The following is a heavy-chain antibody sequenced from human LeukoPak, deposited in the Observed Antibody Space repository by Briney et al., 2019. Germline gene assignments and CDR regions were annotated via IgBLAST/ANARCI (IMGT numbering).Heavy chain of an antibody. J-gene: IGHJ1*01. CDR3: ARVDTAMVGYFQH. CDR2: INSDGSST. V-gene: IGHV3-74*01. D-gene: IGHD5-18*01. Sequence: GGSLRLSCAASGFTFSSYWMHWVRQAPGKGLVWVSRINSDGSSTSCADSVKGRFTISRDNAKNTLYLHMNSLRAEDTAVYYCARVDTAMVGYFQHWGQGTLVTVSS. CDR1: GFTFSSYW.